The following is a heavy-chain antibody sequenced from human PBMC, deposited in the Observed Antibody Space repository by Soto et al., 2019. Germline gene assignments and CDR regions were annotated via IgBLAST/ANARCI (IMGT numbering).Heavy chain of an antibody. CDR2: MTYDGSDE. V-gene: IGHV3-30*02. CDR1: GFIFSNFG. D-gene: IGHD2-21*01. Sequence: GGSLRLSCSASGFIFSNFGMHWVRQAPGKGLEWVAFMTYDGSDECYADSVKGRFTIFRDNFQNTLYLQMNNVRVEDAAVYYCARDLNYIPDYWGQGTLVTVSS. CDR3: ARDLNYIPDY. J-gene: IGHJ4*02.